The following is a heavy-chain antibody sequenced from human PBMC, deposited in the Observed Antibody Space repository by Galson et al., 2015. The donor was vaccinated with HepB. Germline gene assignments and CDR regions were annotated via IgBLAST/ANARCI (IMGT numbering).Heavy chain of an antibody. Sequence: QSGAEVKKPGESLKISCKGSGFSFTTFWIGWVRQMPGKGLELMGIIYPGDSDTRYSQSFQGQVTLSADKSINTAYLQWSSLKASDTAMYFCARRNGGSRMDVWGQGTTVTVSS. V-gene: IGHV5-51*01. CDR1: GFSFTTFW. CDR3: ARRNGGSRMDV. J-gene: IGHJ6*02. CDR2: IYPGDSDT. D-gene: IGHD3-16*01.